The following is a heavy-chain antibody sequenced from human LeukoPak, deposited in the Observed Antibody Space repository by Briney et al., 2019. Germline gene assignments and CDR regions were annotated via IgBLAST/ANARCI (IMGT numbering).Heavy chain of an antibody. CDR2: IKQDGSEK. V-gene: IGHV3-7*03. D-gene: IGHD6-6*01. Sequence: GGSLRLSCAASGFTFSSYWMSWVRQAPGKGLEWVANIKQDGSEKYYVDSVKGRFTISRDNAKNSLYLQMNSLRAEDTAVYYCAKDGSSRNFDYWGQGTLVTVSS. CDR1: GFTFSSYW. J-gene: IGHJ4*02. CDR3: AKDGSSRNFDY.